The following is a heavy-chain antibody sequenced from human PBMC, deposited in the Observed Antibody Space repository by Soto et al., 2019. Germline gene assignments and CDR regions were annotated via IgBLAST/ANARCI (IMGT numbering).Heavy chain of an antibody. CDR1: GYNFNQYY. CDR3: ARGPDDSDVPRWDY. Sequence: QVQLVQSGAEVRKPGASVRLSCETSGYNFNQYYIHWVRQAPGQGLEWMGIINLRGVTTEDAHKFRGRVTVTGDTSTSTAYMQLSSLRSEDTAVYFCARGPDDSDVPRWDYWGQGTLGTVAS. J-gene: IGHJ4*02. CDR2: INLRGVTT. V-gene: IGHV1-46*02. D-gene: IGHD4-17*01.